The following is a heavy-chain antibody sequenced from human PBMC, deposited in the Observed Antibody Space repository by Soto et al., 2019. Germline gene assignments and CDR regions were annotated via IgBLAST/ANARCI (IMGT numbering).Heavy chain of an antibody. CDR2: ISWNSGSI. CDR3: AKDMSDAFSSSSFGRLFDY. CDR1: GFTLGDYA. Sequence: PGGSLRLSCAASGFTLGDYAMHWVRQASGKGLEWVSGISWNSGSIGYADSVKGRFTISRDNAKNSLYLQMNSLRAEDTALYYCAKDMSDAFSSSSFGRLFDYWGQGTLVTVSS. J-gene: IGHJ4*02. D-gene: IGHD6-6*01. V-gene: IGHV3-9*01.